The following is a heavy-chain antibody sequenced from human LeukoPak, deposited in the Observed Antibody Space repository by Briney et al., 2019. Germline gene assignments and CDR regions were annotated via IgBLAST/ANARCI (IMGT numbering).Heavy chain of an antibody. CDR1: DYSISSGYY. CDR2: IYHSGNT. J-gene: IGHJ4*02. Sequence: PSETLSLTCAVSDYSISSGYYWGWIRQPPGKGLEWIGSIYHSGNTYYNPSLKSRFTISIDTSKNQFFLKVNSATAADTATYYCARQGNGYSRVDYWGQGTLVTVSS. V-gene: IGHV4-38-2*01. CDR3: ARQGNGYSRVDY. D-gene: IGHD5-24*01.